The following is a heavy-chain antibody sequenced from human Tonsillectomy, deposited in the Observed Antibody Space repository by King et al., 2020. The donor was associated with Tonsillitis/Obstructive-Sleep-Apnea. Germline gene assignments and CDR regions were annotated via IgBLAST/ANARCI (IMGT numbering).Heavy chain of an antibody. CDR3: ARDQRLDY. V-gene: IGHV3-30*04. CDR2: ISYDGSDK. CDR1: AFTFSHYD. J-gene: IGHJ4*02. Sequence: VQLVESGGGVVQPGRSLRLSCVASAFTFSHYDMHWVRQAPGKGLEWVAVISYDGSDKYYADSVKGRFTISRDNSKNTLYLQMNSLRAEDTAVYYCARDQRLDYWGQGTLVTVSS.